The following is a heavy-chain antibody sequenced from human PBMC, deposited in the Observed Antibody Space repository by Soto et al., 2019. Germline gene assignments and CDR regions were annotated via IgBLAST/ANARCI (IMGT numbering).Heavy chain of an antibody. V-gene: IGHV3-21*01. CDR2: ISSSSSYI. J-gene: IGHJ6*02. CDR3: ARDLDGRWFGELYSGMDV. Sequence: EVQLVESGGGLVKPGGSLRLSCAASGFTFSSYSMNWVRQAPGKGLEWASSISSSSSYIYYADSVKGRFTISRDNAKNSLYLQMNSLRAEDTAVYYCARDLDGRWFGELYSGMDVWGQGTTVTVSS. D-gene: IGHD3-10*01. CDR1: GFTFSSYS.